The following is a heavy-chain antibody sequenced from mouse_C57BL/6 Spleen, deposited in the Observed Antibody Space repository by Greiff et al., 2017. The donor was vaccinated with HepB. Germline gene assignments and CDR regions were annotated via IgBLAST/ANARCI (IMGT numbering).Heavy chain of an antibody. J-gene: IGHJ4*01. CDR3: ARHFHGAMDY. V-gene: IGHV5-12*01. Sequence: DVMLVESGGGLVQPGGSLKLSCAASGFTFSDYYMYWVRQTPEKRLEWVAYISNGGGSTYYPDTVKGRFTISRDNAKNTLYLQMSRLKSEDTAMYYCARHFHGAMDYWGQGTSVTVSS. CDR1: GFTFSDYY. CDR2: ISNGGGST.